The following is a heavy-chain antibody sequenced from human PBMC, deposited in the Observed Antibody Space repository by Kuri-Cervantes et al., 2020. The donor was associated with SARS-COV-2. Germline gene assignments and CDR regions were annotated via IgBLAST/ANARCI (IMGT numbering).Heavy chain of an antibody. CDR3: ARARWGSGWTYYYYGMDV. J-gene: IGHJ6*02. V-gene: IGHV4-34*01. CDR2: INHSGST. CDR1: GGSFSGYN. D-gene: IGHD6-19*01. Sequence: SETLSLTCAVYGGSFSGYNWSWIRQPPGKGLEWIGEINHSGSTNYNPSLKSRVTISVDTSKNQFSLKLSSVTAADTAVYYCARARWGSGWTYYYYGMDVWGQGTMVTVSS.